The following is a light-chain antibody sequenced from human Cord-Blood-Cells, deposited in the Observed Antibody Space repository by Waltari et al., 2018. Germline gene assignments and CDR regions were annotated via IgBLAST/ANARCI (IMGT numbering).Light chain of an antibody. CDR2: DVN. CDR3: SSYTRSSTWV. Sequence: SALTQPASVSGSPGQSITISCTGTSSDVGGYNYVSCYKQHPGKAPKLMIYDVNNRLSGVVDRFSGSKSGNTASLTISGLHAEDEADYYGSSYTRSSTWVFGGGTKLTVL. CDR1: SSDVGGYNY. J-gene: IGLJ3*02. V-gene: IGLV2-14*03.